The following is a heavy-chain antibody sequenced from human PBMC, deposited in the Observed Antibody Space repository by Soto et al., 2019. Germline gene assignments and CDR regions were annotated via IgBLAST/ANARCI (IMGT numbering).Heavy chain of an antibody. CDR2: IWYDGSDT. Sequence: QVQLVESGGGVVQPGRSLRLSCAASGFSFRNYGMHWVRQAPGKGLEWVAVIWYDGSDTYYADSVKGRFTISRDNSKNTLSLQMNSLRAEDTAVYYCVKDWGREYLDYWGQGTLVTVSS. D-gene: IGHD7-27*01. CDR3: VKDWGREYLDY. J-gene: IGHJ4*02. V-gene: IGHV3-33*06. CDR1: GFSFRNYG.